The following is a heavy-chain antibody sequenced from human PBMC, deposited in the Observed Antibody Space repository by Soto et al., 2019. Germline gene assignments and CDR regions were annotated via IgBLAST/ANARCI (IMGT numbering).Heavy chain of an antibody. CDR1: VFTFSSYG. CDR2: IWYDGSNK. D-gene: IGHD6-19*01. CDR3: ARERPGSGFDY. V-gene: IGHV3-33*01. J-gene: IGHJ4*02. Sequence: HPWGSLRLSCAASVFTFSSYGMHWVRQAPGKGLEWVAVIWYDGSNKYYADSVKGRFTISRDNSKNTLYLQMNSLRAEDTAVYYCARERPGSGFDYWGQGTLVTVSS.